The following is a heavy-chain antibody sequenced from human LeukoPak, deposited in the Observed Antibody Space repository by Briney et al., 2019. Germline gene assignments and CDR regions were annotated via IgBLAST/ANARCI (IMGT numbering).Heavy chain of an antibody. V-gene: IGHV3-74*01. CDR2: INSEGKTT. D-gene: IGHD1-26*01. CDR3: ARDPGSYSHDWYFDL. J-gene: IGHJ2*01. Sequence: PGGSLRLSCAASGFTFSSYWMYWVRQAPGRGLVWVSRINSEGKTTHYADSVKGRSIISRDNAKNTLYLQMNSLRAEDTAVYYCARDPGSYSHDWYFDLWGRGTLVTVSS. CDR1: GFTFSSYW.